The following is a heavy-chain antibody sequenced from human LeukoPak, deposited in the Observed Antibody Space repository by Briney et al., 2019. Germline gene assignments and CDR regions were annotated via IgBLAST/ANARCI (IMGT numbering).Heavy chain of an antibody. Sequence: GGSLRLSCAASGFTVSSNHMSWVRQTPEKGLEWVSAISGSGGSTYYADSVKGRFTISRDNSKNTLYLQMNSLGAEDTAVYYCAKDRGFGEYFPFFCWGQGTLVTVYS. CDR3: AKDRGFGEYFPFFC. J-gene: IGHJ4*02. D-gene: IGHD3-10*01. CDR1: GFTVSSNH. CDR2: ISGSGGST. V-gene: IGHV3-23*01.